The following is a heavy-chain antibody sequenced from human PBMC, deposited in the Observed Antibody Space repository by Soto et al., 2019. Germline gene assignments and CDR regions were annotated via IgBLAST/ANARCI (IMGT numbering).Heavy chain of an antibody. CDR2: MNPNSGNT. J-gene: IGHJ6*02. CDR1: GYTFTSYD. D-gene: IGHD2-2*01. Sequence: ASVKVSCKASGYTFTSYDINWVRQATGQGLEWMGWMNPNSGNTGYAQKFQGRVTMTRNTSISTAYMELSSLRSEDTAVYYRARTAYRYCSNTSCYGGMDVWGQGTTVTVS. V-gene: IGHV1-8*01. CDR3: ARTAYRYCSNTSCYGGMDV.